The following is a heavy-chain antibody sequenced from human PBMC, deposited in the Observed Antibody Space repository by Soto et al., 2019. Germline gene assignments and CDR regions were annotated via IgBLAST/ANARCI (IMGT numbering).Heavy chain of an antibody. CDR3: TTDLVGATNDAFDI. D-gene: IGHD1-26*01. Sequence: SGGSLRLSCAASGFTFSNAWMSWVRQAPGKGLEWVGRIKSKTDGGTTDCAAPVKGRFTISRDDSKDTLYLQMNSLKTDDTAVYYCTTDLVGATNDAFDIWGQGTMVTVSS. V-gene: IGHV3-15*01. CDR2: IKSKTDGGTT. CDR1: GFTFSNAW. J-gene: IGHJ3*02.